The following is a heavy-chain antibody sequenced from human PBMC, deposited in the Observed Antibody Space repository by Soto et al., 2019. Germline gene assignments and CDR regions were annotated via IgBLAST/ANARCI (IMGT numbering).Heavy chain of an antibody. CDR3: ARRIAVVPAAILDYYYGMDV. CDR2: IYYSGST. CDR1: GGSISSGGYY. V-gene: IGHV4-31*03. J-gene: IGHJ6*02. Sequence: SETLSLTCTVSGGSISSGGYYWSWIRQHPGKGLEWIGYIYYSGSTYYNPSLKSRVTISVDTSKNQFSLKLSSVTAADTAVYYCARRIAVVPAAILDYYYGMDVWGQGTTVTVSS. D-gene: IGHD2-2*02.